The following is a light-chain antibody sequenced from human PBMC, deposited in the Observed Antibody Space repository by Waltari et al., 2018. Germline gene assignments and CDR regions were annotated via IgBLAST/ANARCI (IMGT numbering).Light chain of an antibody. V-gene: IGKV3-20*01. CDR1: QMVGSNY. CDR3: QQYGTSPRT. J-gene: IGKJ1*01. CDR2: GAS. Sequence: EIVLTQSPGTLSLSPGERASLSCRTSQMVGSNYLAWYQQRPGQAPRLLIYGASSRAIGIPDRFSGSGSGTDFTLTISRLEPEDFAVYYCQQYGTSPRTFGQGTKVEIK.